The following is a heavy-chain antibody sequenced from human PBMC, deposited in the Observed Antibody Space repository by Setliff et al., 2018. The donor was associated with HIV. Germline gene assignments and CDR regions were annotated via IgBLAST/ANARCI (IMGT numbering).Heavy chain of an antibody. CDR3: ARDGNYYYYMDV. Sequence: GGSLRLSCVASGFNFTSCSMNWVRQAPGKGLEWVSSISSSSSYIYYADSVKGRFTISRDNAKNSLYLQMNSLRAEDTAVYYCARDGNYYYYMDVWGKGTTVTVSS. J-gene: IGHJ6*03. D-gene: IGHD1-26*01. CDR2: ISSSSSYI. V-gene: IGHV3-21*01. CDR1: GFNFTSCS.